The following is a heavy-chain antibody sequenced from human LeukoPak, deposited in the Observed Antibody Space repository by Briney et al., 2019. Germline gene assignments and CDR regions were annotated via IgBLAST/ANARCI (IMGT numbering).Heavy chain of an antibody. CDR3: ARAEVGRYYGSESYYYMDV. Sequence: PGRSLRLSCVASGFIFDDYAMHWVRQAPGKGLEWVSGISWNSGSIGYADSVKGRFTISRDNAKNSLYLQMNSLRAEDTAVYYCARAEVGRYYGSESYYYMDVWGKGTTVTVSS. CDR1: GFIFDDYA. J-gene: IGHJ6*03. CDR2: ISWNSGSI. D-gene: IGHD3-10*01. V-gene: IGHV3-9*01.